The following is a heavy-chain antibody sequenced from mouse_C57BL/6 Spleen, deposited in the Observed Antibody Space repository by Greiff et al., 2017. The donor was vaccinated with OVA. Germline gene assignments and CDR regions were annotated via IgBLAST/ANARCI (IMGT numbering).Heavy chain of an antibody. CDR3: TRRYYYGSSPFDY. Sequence: QVQLQQSGAELVRPGASVTLSCKASGYTFTDYEMHWVKQTPVNGLEWIGAIDPETGGTAYNQKFKGKAILTADKSSSTAYMELRSLTSEDSAVYYCTRRYYYGSSPFDYWGQGTTLTVSS. V-gene: IGHV1-15*01. J-gene: IGHJ2*01. D-gene: IGHD1-1*01. CDR1: GYTFTDYE. CDR2: IDPETGGT.